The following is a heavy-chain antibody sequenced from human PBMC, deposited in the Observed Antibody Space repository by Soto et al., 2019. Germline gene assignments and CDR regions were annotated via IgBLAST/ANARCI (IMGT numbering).Heavy chain of an antibody. CDR3: ASEAAAGTHYYYYGMAV. Sequence: SQTLSLTCAISGDSVSSNSAAWNWIRQSPSRGLEWLGRTYYRSKWYNDYAVSVKSRITINPDTSKNQSSLQLNSVTPEDTAVYYCASEAAAGTHYYYYGMAVWGQGTTVTVSS. V-gene: IGHV6-1*01. J-gene: IGHJ6*02. D-gene: IGHD6-13*01. CDR2: TYYRSKWYN. CDR1: GDSVSSNSAA.